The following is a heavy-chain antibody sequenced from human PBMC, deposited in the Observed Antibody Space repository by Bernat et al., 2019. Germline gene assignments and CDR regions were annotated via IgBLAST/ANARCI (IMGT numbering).Heavy chain of an antibody. CDR1: GGSISSSSYY. CDR3: ASGGGLYEEAVDY. CDR2: IHYSGRT. D-gene: IGHD6-19*01. V-gene: IGHV4-39*01. J-gene: IGHJ4*02. Sequence: QLQLQASGSGLVKPSETLSLTCTASGGSISSSSYYWGWIRQPPGKGLEWIGSIHYSGRTYYNPSLKSRVTISVDTSKNQFSLKLSSVTAADTAVYDCASGGGLYEEAVDYWGQGTLVTVSS.